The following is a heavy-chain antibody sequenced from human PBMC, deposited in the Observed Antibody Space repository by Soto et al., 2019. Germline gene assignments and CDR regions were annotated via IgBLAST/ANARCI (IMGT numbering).Heavy chain of an antibody. J-gene: IGHJ6*03. Sequence: SETLSLTCTVSGGSISSYYWSWIRQPPGKGLEWIGYIYYSGSTNYNPSLKSRVTISVDTSKNQFSLKLSSVTAADTAVYYCASSKGFGDYYMDVWGKGTTVTVSS. CDR1: GGSISSYY. CDR3: ASSKGFGDYYMDV. D-gene: IGHD3-16*01. CDR2: IYYSGST. V-gene: IGHV4-59*01.